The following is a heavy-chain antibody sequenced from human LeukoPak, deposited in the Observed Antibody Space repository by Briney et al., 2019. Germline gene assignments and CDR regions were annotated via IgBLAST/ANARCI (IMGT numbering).Heavy chain of an antibody. D-gene: IGHD6-19*01. CDR2: IYYSGNT. V-gene: IGHV4-39*01. CDR3: ARARYSRAWYASDI. Sequence: SETLSLTCTVSGGSMSSSSYFWGWIRLPPGQGLEWIGSIYYSGNTYYNPSLKSRVTISVDTSKNQFSLKLNSVTAADTAVYYCARARYSRAWYASDIWGQGTVVTVSA. J-gene: IGHJ3*02. CDR1: GGSMSSSSYF.